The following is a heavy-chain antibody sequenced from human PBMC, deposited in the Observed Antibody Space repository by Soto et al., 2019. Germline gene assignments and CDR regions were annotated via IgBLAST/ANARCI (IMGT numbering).Heavy chain of an antibody. CDR2: TYYRSKWYN. J-gene: IGHJ6*02. D-gene: IGHD3-3*01. CDR1: GDSVSSNSAA. CDR3: ARDPSYDFWSGFQGDYYYYYGMDV. Sequence: PSQTLSLTCAISGDSVSSNSAAWNWIRQSPSRGLEWLGRTYYRSKWYNDYAVSVKSRITINPDTSKTQFSLQLNSVTPEDTAVYYCARDPSYDFWSGFQGDYYYYYGMDVWGQGTTVTVSS. V-gene: IGHV6-1*01.